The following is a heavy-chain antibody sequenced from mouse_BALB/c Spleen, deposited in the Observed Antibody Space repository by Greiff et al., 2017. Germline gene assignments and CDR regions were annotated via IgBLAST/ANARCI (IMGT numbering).Heavy chain of an antibody. CDR2: INSNGGST. CDR1: GFTFSSYG. D-gene: IGHD1-2*01. V-gene: IGHV5-6-3*01. J-gene: IGHJ2*01. CDR3: ARGTTAYFDY. Sequence: EVHLVESGGGLVQPGGSLKLSCAASGFTFSSYGMSWVRQTPDKRLELVATINSNGGSTYYPDSVKGRFTISRDNAKNTLYLQMSSLKSEDTAMYYCARGTTAYFDYWGQGTTLTVSS.